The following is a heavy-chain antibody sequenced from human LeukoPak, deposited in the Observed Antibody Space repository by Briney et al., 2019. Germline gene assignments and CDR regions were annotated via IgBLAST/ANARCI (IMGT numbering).Heavy chain of an antibody. CDR3: ARLSRNYYEYFQH. D-gene: IGHD3-22*01. J-gene: IGHJ1*01. Sequence: PGGSLRLSCAASGLTFSSHWMHWVRQPPGKGLEWIGYIYYSGSTNYNPSLKSRVTISVDTSKNQFSLKLSSVTAADTAVYYCARLSRNYYEYFQHRGQGTLVTVSS. V-gene: IGHV4-59*11. CDR2: IYYSGST. CDR1: GLTFSSHW.